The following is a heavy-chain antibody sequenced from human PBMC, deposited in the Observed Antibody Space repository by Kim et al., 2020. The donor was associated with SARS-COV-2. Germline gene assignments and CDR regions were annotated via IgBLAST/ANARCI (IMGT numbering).Heavy chain of an antibody. J-gene: IGHJ5*02. D-gene: IGHD2-21*02. Sequence: QKFQGRVTITADESPSTAYMELSSLRSEDTAVYYCAREDGGNSVFAGWFDPWGQGTLVTVSS. CDR3: AREDGGNSVFAGWFDP. V-gene: IGHV1-69*01.